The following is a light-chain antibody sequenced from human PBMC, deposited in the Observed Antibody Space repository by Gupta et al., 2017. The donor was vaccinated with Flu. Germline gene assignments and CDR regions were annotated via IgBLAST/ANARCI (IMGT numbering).Light chain of an antibody. V-gene: IGKV3-20*01. Sequence: PGTLSLSPGERATLSCRASQSVSSSYLDWYQQKPGQAPRVIIYGASSRATGIPDRFSGSGYGTDFTLTSSRLEPEDFAVYYWQQYGSSPFFGGGTKVEIK. CDR2: GAS. J-gene: IGKJ4*01. CDR1: QSVSSSY. CDR3: QQYGSSPF.